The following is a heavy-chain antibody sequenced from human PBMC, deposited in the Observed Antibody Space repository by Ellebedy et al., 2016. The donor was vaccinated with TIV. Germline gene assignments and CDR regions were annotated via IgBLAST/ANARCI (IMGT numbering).Heavy chain of an antibody. CDR3: ARYSGSYGGYDY. V-gene: IGHV5-10-1*01. Sequence: GESLKISCKGSGYSFSTFWVIWVRQRPGKGLESMGRIDPSDSYTNYSPSFQGHVPMSADTSISTAYLEWSSLKVSDTAIYYCARYSGSYGGYDYWGQGTLVTVSS. D-gene: IGHD1-26*01. CDR2: IDPSDSYT. J-gene: IGHJ4*02. CDR1: GYSFSTFW.